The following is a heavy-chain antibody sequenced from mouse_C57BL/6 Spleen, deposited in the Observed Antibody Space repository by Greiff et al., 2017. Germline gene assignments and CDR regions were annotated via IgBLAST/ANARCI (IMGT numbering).Heavy chain of an antibody. J-gene: IGHJ1*03. CDR2: INYDGSST. V-gene: IGHV5-16*01. CDR3: ARDQGGYYWYFDV. CDR1: GFTFSDYY. D-gene: IGHD1-1*02. Sequence: EVQRVESEGGLVQPGSSMKLSCTASGFTFSDYYMAWVRQVPEKGLEWVANINYDGSSTYYLDSLKSRFIISRDNAKNILYLQMSSLKSEDTATYYCARDQGGYYWYFDVWGTGTTVTVSS.